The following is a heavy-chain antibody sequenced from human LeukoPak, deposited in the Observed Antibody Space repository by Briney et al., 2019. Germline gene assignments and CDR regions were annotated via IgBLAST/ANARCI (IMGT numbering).Heavy chain of an antibody. CDR1: GFIVSSNY. J-gene: IGHJ4*02. Sequence: GGSLRLSCAVSGFIVSSNYMTWVRQAPGKGLQWVSIMYTGGTTYYADSVKGRFTISRQNSKNTLYLQMNSLTPEDTAVYYCAREVDYYDSSGSDWGQGTPVTVSS. CDR3: AREVDYYDSSGSD. CDR2: MYTGGTT. D-gene: IGHD3-22*01. V-gene: IGHV3-53*04.